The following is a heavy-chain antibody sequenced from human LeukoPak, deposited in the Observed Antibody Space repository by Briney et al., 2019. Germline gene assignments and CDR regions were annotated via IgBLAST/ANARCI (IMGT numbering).Heavy chain of an antibody. D-gene: IGHD5-12*01. V-gene: IGHV3-11*01. J-gene: IGHJ4*02. CDR1: GGSFSGYY. Sequence: LSLTCAVYGGSFSGYYWSWIRQAPGKGLEWVSYISSSGSTIYYADSVKGRFTISRDNAKNSLYLQMNSLRAEDTAVYYCANFQWLRYFAFWGQGTLVTVSS. CDR3: ANFQWLRYFAF. CDR2: ISSSGSTI.